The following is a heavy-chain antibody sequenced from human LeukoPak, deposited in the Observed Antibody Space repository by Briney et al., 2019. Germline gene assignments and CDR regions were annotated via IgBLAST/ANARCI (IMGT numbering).Heavy chain of an antibody. D-gene: IGHD2-2*01. CDR2: ISSSSSYI. J-gene: IGHJ4*02. V-gene: IGHV3-21*01. CDR1: GFTFSSYS. Sequence: GGSLRLSCAASGFTFSSYSMNWVRQAPGRGLGWVSSISSSSSYIYYADSVKGRFTISRDNAKNPLYLQMNSLRAEDTAVYYCARGGSTSCRNDYWGQGTLVTVSS. CDR3: ARGGSTSCRNDY.